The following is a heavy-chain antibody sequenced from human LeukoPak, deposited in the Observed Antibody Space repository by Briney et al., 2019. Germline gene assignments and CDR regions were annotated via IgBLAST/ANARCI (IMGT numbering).Heavy chain of an antibody. CDR2: IYTSGST. V-gene: IGHV4-4*07. CDR3: ARVTTEFVWYFDL. D-gene: IGHD4-17*01. CDR1: GGSISSYY. Sequence: SETLSLTCTVSGGSISSYYWSWIRQPAGKGLEWIGRIYTSGSTNYNPSLKSRVTISVATSKNQFSLKLSSVTAADTAVYYCARVTTEFVWYFDLWGRGTLVTVSS. J-gene: IGHJ2*01.